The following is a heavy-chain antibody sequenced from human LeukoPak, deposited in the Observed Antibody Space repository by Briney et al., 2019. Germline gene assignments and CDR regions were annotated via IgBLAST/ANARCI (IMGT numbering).Heavy chain of an antibody. CDR1: GFTFSSYG. V-gene: IGHV3-33*01. J-gene: IGHJ4*02. CDR2: IWYDGNNK. CDR3: ARQHCSGGDCYFFD. D-gene: IGHD2-15*01. Sequence: GGSLRLSCAASGFTFSSYGMLWVRQAPGKRLEWVALIWYDGNNKYYADSVKGRFTISRDNSKNTLYLQLNNLRAEDTAVYYCARQHCSGGDCYFFDWGQGTLVTVSS.